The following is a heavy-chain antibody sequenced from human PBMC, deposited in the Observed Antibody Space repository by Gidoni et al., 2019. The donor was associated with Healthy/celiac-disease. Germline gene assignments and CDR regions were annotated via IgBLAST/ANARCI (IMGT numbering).Heavy chain of an antibody. CDR2: ISSSSSYI. Sequence: EVQLVESGGGLVKPGGSLRLSCAASGFTFSSYSMNWVRQAPGKGLEWVSSISSSSSYIYYADSVKGRFTISRDNAKNSLYLQMNSLRAEDTAVYYCARDIGGYSYGLDYWGQGTLVTVSS. D-gene: IGHD5-18*01. CDR3: ARDIGGYSYGLDY. J-gene: IGHJ4*02. CDR1: GFTFSSYS. V-gene: IGHV3-21*01.